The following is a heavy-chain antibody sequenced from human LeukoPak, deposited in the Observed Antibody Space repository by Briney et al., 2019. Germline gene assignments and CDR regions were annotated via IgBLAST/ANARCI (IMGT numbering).Heavy chain of an antibody. CDR3: ARSLYYYGADAFDI. CDR1: GGSISSYY. D-gene: IGHD3-10*01. V-gene: IGHV4-59*01. J-gene: IGHJ3*02. Sequence: SETLSLTCTVSGGSISSYYWSWIRQPPGKGLEWIGYIYYSGSTNYKPSLKSRVTISVDTSKNQFSLKLSSVTVADTAVYYCARSLYYYGADAFDIWGQGTKVTVSS. CDR2: IYYSGST.